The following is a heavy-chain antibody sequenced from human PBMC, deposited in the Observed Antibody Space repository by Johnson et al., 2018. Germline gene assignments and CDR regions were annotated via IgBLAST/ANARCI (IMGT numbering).Heavy chain of an antibody. V-gene: IGHV4-39*07. J-gene: IGHJ3*02. CDR1: GGSISSTSYY. CDR2: IYYSGST. CDR3: ARRTMIVVVHDAFDI. Sequence: QVQLQESGPGLVKPSETLSLTCTVSGGSISSTSYYWGWIRQPPGKGLEWLGSIYYSGSTYYNPSLKSRVTISVDTSKNQFSLKLTSVTAADTAVYYCARRTMIVVVHDAFDIWGQGTMVTVSS. D-gene: IGHD3-22*01.